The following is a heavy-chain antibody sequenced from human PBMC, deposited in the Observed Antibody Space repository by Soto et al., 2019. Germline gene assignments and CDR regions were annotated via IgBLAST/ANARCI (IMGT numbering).Heavy chain of an antibody. V-gene: IGHV3-23*01. CDR1: GFTFTSYA. CDR3: AKGGRRRGSYPPLDY. Sequence: GGSLRLSCAAFGFTFTSYAMTWVRQAPGKGLEWVSAISESGTITYHADSVRGRFTISRDNSKNTVYLQMTSLRAGDTAVYFCAKGGRRRGSYPPLDYWGQGTLVTVSS. J-gene: IGHJ4*02. D-gene: IGHD1-26*01. CDR2: ISESGTIT.